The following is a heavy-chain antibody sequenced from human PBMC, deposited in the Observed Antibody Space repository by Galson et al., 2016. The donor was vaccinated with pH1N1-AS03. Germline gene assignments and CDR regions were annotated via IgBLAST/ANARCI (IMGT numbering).Heavy chain of an antibody. CDR3: AREISTGDY. D-gene: IGHD2-2*01. Sequence: SLRLSCAASGFTFSTYSMNWVRQAPGKGLEWVSSISGDGTYIYYADSVKGRFTISRDNAKNSLYLQMNSLRAEDTAVYYCAREISTGDYWGQGTLVTVS. CDR2: ISGDGTYI. J-gene: IGHJ4*02. CDR1: GFTFSTYS. V-gene: IGHV3-21*01.